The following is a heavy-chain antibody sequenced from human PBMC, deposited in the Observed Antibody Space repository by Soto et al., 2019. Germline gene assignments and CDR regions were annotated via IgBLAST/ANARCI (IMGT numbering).Heavy chain of an antibody. CDR1: GYTFTNYW. CDR2: IYPGDYDT. Sequence: GESLKISCKGSGYTFTNYWIGWVRQMPGKGREWMGIIYPGDYDTKYNQSFQGQVTISADKSITTTYLQWSSLKASDTAIDYCAASIFYYGMDVWGQGTTVTVSS. CDR3: AASIFYYGMDV. V-gene: IGHV5-51*01. J-gene: IGHJ6*02.